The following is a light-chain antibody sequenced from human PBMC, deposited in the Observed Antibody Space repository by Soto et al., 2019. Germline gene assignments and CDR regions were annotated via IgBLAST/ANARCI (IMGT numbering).Light chain of an antibody. CDR1: SSDIGSYNL. CDR2: EGS. J-gene: IGLJ2*01. V-gene: IGLV2-23*01. CDR3: CSYAGSDTDVI. Sequence: QSALTQPASVSGSPGQSITISCTGTSSDIGSYNLVSWYQQHPTKAPKLMIYEGSKRPSGISDRFSASKSGNTASLTISALRAEDEADYYCCSYAGSDTDVIFGGGTKLTVL.